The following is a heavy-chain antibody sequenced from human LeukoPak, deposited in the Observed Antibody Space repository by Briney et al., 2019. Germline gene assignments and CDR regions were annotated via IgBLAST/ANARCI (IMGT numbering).Heavy chain of an antibody. D-gene: IGHD5-12*01. V-gene: IGHV3-48*01. CDR1: GFTFSSYS. J-gene: IGHJ6*03. Sequence: PGGSLRLSCAASGFTFSSYSMNWVRQAPGKGLEWGSYISSSSSTIYYADSVKGRFTISRDNAKNSLYLQMNSLRAEDTAVYYCARDPTHKWLRLTLYYYYYMDVWGKGTTVTVSS. CDR2: ISSSSSTI. CDR3: ARDPTHKWLRLTLYYYYYMDV.